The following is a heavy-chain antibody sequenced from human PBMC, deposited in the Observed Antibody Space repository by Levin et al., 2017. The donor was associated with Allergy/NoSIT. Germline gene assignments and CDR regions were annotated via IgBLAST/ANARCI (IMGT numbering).Heavy chain of an antibody. CDR3: ARDLYGGQAI. Sequence: GGSLRLSCAASGFDVNDNDMSWVRQVPGKGLEWVSIIHTGGTIFYADSVKGRFTISRDDSKNTLFLQMNNLKAEDTAVYYCARDLYGGQAIWGQGALVTVSA. CDR1: GFDVNDND. V-gene: IGHV3-66*02. J-gene: IGHJ4*02. CDR2: IHTGGTI. D-gene: IGHD4-23*01.